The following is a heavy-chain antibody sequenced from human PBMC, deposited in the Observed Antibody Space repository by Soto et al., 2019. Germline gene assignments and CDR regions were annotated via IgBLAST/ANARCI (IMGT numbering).Heavy chain of an antibody. D-gene: IGHD3-16*02. V-gene: IGHV4-59*01. Sequence: QVQLQESGPGLVKPSETLSLTCTVSGGSISSYYWSWIRQPPGKGLEWIGYIYYSGSTNYNPSLKSRVTISVDTSKNQFSLKLSSVTAADTAVYYCARASDYDYVWGSYRPFDYWAQGTLVTVSS. J-gene: IGHJ4*02. CDR1: GGSISSYY. CDR2: IYYSGST. CDR3: ARASDYDYVWGSYRPFDY.